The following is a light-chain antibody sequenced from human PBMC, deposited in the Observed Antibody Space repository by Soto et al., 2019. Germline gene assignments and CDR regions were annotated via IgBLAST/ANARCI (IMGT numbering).Light chain of an antibody. CDR1: SSDVGSYNL. CDR3: CSYAGSSNVV. J-gene: IGLJ2*01. V-gene: IGLV2-23*02. Sequence: QSVLTQPASVSGSPGQSSTISCTGTSSDVGSYNLVSWYQQHPGKAPKLMIYEVSKRPSGVSNRFSGSKSGNTASLTISGLQAEDEADYYCCSYAGSSNVVFGGGTKLTVL. CDR2: EVS.